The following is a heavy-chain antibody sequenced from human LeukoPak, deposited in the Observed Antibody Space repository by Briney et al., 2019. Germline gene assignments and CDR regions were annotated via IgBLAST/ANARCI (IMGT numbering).Heavy chain of an antibody. Sequence: GGSLRLSCAASGFTFSSYEMNWVRQAPGKGPEWVSYISSSGSTIYYADSVKGRFTISRDNAKNSLYLQMNSLRAEDTAVYYCAREDYGDYAGSFDYWGQGTLVTVSS. J-gene: IGHJ4*02. CDR3: AREDYGDYAGSFDY. V-gene: IGHV3-48*03. CDR2: ISSSGSTI. CDR1: GFTFSSYE. D-gene: IGHD4-17*01.